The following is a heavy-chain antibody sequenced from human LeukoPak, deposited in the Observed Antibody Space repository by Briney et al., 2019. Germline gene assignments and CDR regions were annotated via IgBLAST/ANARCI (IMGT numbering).Heavy chain of an antibody. J-gene: IGHJ4*02. CDR1: GFSFSSYR. CDR3: AKDASGGTDY. D-gene: IGHD2-15*01. Sequence: GGSLRLSCAASGFSFSSYRMNWVRQAPGKGLEWVAVISYDGSNKYYADSVKGRFTISRDNSKNTLYLQMNSLRAEDTAVYYCAKDASGGTDYWGQGTLVTVSS. V-gene: IGHV3-30*18. CDR2: ISYDGSNK.